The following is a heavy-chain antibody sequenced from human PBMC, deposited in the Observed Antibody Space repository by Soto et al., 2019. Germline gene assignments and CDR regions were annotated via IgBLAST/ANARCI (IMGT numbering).Heavy chain of an antibody. V-gene: IGHV3-23*01. D-gene: IGHD5-18*01. CDR2: ISGSGGST. CDR1: GFTFSSYW. CDR3: ARISDTAMVKSYFDY. J-gene: IGHJ4*02. Sequence: WGSLRLSCAASGFTFSSYWMSWVRQAPGKGLEWVSAISGSGGSTYYADSVKGRFTISRDNSKNTLYLQMNSLRAEDTAVYYCARISDTAMVKSYFDYWGQGTLVTVSS.